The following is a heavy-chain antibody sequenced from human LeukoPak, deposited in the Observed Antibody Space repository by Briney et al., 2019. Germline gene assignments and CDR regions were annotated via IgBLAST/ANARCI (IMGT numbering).Heavy chain of an antibody. CDR3: ARHDGRGGNTMGALDS. D-gene: IGHD3-3*01. J-gene: IGHJ4*02. Sequence: SETLSLTCTVSGGSISSGSHHWGWFRQSPGKGLEWIGSLYYSRTTYYNPSLNSRVTISVVTSMNQFSLQLNSVTAADMAVYYCARHDGRGGNTMGALDSWGQGSLVTVSS. CDR1: GGSISSGSHH. CDR2: LYYSRTT. V-gene: IGHV4-39*01.